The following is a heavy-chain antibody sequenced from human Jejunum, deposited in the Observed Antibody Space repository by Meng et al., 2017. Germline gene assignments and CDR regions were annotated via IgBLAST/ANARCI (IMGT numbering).Heavy chain of an antibody. CDR1: GGSISGGDYY. V-gene: IGHV4-30-4*01. CDR2: IYHSGST. D-gene: IGHD4-11*01. CDR3: ARGNYFSSHDY. Sequence: QVHLRQWGAGRWKPSETLSRPCTVSGGSISGGDYYWSWIRQPPGKGLEWIGYIYHSGSTDYNPSLKSRVTISTDTSQKQCSLEVSSVTAADSAVYYCARGNYFSSHDYWGQGTLVTVSS. J-gene: IGHJ4*02.